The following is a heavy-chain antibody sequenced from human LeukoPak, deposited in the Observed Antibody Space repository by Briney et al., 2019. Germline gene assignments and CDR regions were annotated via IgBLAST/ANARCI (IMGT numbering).Heavy chain of an antibody. CDR3: ARDGSGFSGWCDY. CDR2: IFPISGTT. D-gene: IGHD3-10*01. V-gene: IGHV1-69*13. J-gene: IGHJ4*02. Sequence: SVKVSCKASGGTFRSYGISWLRQAPGQGLEWMGGIFPISGTTNYAQKFQGRVTMTADESTSTAYMELSSLRSEDTAVYYCARDGSGFSGWCDYWGQGTLVTVSS. CDR1: GGTFRSYG.